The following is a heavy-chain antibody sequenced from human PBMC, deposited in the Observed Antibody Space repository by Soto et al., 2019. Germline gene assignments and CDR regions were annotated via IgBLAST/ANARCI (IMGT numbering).Heavy chain of an antibody. V-gene: IGHV1-69*01. CDR2: IIPVFGRP. D-gene: IGHD5-12*01. CDR3: AREGSGYNL. J-gene: IGHJ1*01. Sequence: QVQLVQSGAELKKPGSSVKVSCKASGGSFSSFGISWVRQAPGQGLEWMGGIIPVFGRPNYAQRFRGRLTITADESTNTVYLELIALRSEDTAVYYCAREGSGYNLWGQGTQVTVSS. CDR1: GGSFSSFG.